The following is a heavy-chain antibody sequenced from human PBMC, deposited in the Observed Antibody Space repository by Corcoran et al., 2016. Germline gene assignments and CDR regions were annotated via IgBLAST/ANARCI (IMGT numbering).Heavy chain of an antibody. V-gene: IGHV4-39*07. D-gene: IGHD3-16*01. J-gene: IGHJ5*02. Sequence: QLQLQESGPGLVKPSETLSLTCTVSGGSISSSSYYWGWIRQPPGKGLEWIGSIYYSGSTYYNPYLKSRVTISVDTSKNQFSLKLSSVTAADTAVYYCARVMSGWFDPWGQGTLVTVSS. CDR2: IYYSGST. CDR3: ARVMSGWFDP. CDR1: GGSISSSSYY.